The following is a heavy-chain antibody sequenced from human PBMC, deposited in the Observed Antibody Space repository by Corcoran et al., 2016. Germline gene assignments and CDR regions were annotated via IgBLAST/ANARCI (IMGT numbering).Heavy chain of an antibody. CDR1: GFSLGTSGMC. V-gene: IGHV2-70*01. D-gene: IGHD5-12*01. CDR3: ARILGGYNYWVGFDP. J-gene: IGHJ5*02. Sequence: QVTLREYGPALVKATQTLTLTCTFSGFSLGTSGMCVSWSRQPPGKDLEWLALIDWDDDKYYSTSLKTRLTISKDTSKNQGVITMTNMDPVENATYYCARILGGYNYWVGFDPWGQGTLVTVSS. CDR2: IDWDDDK.